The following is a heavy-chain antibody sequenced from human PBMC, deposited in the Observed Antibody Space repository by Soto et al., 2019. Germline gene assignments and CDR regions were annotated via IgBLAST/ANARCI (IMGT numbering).Heavy chain of an antibody. D-gene: IGHD3-22*01. CDR1: GFTFGSYG. CDR3: AKDTYYYSSSGYYIFDY. V-gene: IGHV3-30*18. Sequence: QVQLVESGGGVVQPGRSLRLSCTASGFTFGSYGMHWVRQAPGKGLEWVAVTSHDGSNEQYADSVKGRFTVSRDNSKNXXLLQMNGLRPEETAVYCCAKDTYYYSSSGYYIFDYWGQGTLLTVSS. CDR2: TSHDGSNE. J-gene: IGHJ4*02.